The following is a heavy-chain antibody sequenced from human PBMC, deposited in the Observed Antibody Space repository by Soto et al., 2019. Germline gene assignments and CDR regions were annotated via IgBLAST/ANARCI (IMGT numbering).Heavy chain of an antibody. J-gene: IGHJ3*02. V-gene: IGHV1-2*02. CDR3: ARDGDSSSPYDI. CDR2: INPNRGGT. Sequence: QVQLVQSGAEVKKPGASVKVSCKASGYTFTGNYMHWVRQAPGQGLEWMGWINPNRGGTNYAQKFQGSVTVTSDTTISTAYMELSRLRSDDTAVYYCARDGDSSSPYDIWGQGPMVTVSS. CDR1: GYTFTGNY. D-gene: IGHD6-6*01.